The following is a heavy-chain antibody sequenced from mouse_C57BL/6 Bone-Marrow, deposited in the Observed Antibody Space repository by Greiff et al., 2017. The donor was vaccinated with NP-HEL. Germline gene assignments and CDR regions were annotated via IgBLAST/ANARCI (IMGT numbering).Heavy chain of an antibody. Sequence: EVKLQESGPVLVKPGASVKMSCKASGYTFTDYYMNWVKQSHGKSLEWIGVINPYNGGTSYNQKFKGKATLTVDKSSSTAYMELNSLTSEDSAVYYCAREGYGSSYEFDYWGQGTTLTVSS. CDR3: AREGYGSSYEFDY. CDR2: INPYNGGT. D-gene: IGHD1-1*01. CDR1: GYTFTDYY. V-gene: IGHV1-19*01. J-gene: IGHJ2*01.